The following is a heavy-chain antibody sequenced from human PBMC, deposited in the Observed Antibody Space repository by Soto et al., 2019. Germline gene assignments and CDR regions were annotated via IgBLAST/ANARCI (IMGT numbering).Heavy chain of an antibody. V-gene: IGHV2-5*02. CDR2: IYLDDDK. CDR3: AHRRYGVAVIDY. Sequence: QITLKESGPTLVKPTQTLTLTCTFSGFSLSTSGVGVGWLRQPPGKALEWLALIYLDDDKRYSPSLKSRLTITKDTSKNQVVLTMTNMDPVDTATYYCAHRRYGVAVIDYWGQGTLVTVSS. J-gene: IGHJ4*02. CDR1: GFSLSTSGVG. D-gene: IGHD6-19*01.